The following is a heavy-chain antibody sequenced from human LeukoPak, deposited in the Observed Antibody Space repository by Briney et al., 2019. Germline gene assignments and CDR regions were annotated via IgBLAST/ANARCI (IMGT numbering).Heavy chain of an antibody. CDR1: GGSFSGYY. CDR3: ARGPRRITVAGTFDY. J-gene: IGHJ4*02. CDR2: INHSGST. D-gene: IGHD6-19*01. Sequence: PSETLSLTCAVYGGSFSGYYWGWIRQPPGKGLEWIGEINHSGSTNYNPSLKSRVTISVDTSKNQFSLKLSSVTAADTAVYYCARGPRRITVAGTFDYWGQGTLVTVSS. V-gene: IGHV4-34*01.